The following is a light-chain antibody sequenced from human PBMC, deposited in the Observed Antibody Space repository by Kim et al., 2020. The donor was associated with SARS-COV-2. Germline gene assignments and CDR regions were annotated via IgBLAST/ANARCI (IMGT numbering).Light chain of an antibody. Sequence: DIQMTQSPSTLSASVGDKVTITCRAGQSISSWLAWYQQKPGKAPNLLIYKASSLETGVPSRFSGTGSGTEFTLTISSLQPDDFATYYCQQYDSTPITFGGGTKVDIK. J-gene: IGKJ4*01. V-gene: IGKV1-5*03. CDR1: QSISSW. CDR3: QQYDSTPIT. CDR2: KAS.